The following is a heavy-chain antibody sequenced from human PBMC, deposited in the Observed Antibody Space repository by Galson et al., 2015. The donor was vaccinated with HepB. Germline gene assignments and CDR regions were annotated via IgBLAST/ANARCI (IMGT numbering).Heavy chain of an antibody. CDR3: ARVLGYCSGGSCYHDAFDI. Sequence: SVKVSCKASGYTFTGYYMHWVRQAPGQGLEWMGRINPNSGGTNYAQKFQGRVTMTRDTSISTAYMELSRLRSDDTAVYYCARVLGYCSGGSCYHDAFDIWGQGTMVTVSS. CDR2: INPNSGGT. V-gene: IGHV1-2*06. D-gene: IGHD2-15*01. J-gene: IGHJ3*02. CDR1: GYTFTGYY.